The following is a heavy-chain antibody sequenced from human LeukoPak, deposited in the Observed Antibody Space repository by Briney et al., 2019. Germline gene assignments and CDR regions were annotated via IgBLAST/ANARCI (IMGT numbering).Heavy chain of an antibody. Sequence: SETLSPTCAVYGGSFSGYYWSWIRQPPGKGLEWIGYIYYSGSTNYNPSLKSRVTISVDTSKNQFSLKLSSVTAADTAVYYCAVGRDSSGYYYRSAFDIWGQGTMVTVSS. J-gene: IGHJ3*02. V-gene: IGHV4-59*01. CDR2: IYYSGST. CDR1: GGSFSGYY. D-gene: IGHD3-22*01. CDR3: AVGRDSSGYYYRSAFDI.